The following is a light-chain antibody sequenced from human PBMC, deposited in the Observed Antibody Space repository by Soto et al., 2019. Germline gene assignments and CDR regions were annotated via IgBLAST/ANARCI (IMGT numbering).Light chain of an antibody. Sequence: QSALTQPASVSGSPGQSITISCTGTNNDVGGHMYVSWYQHQAGKVPKLIIYEIDNRPSGVSDRFSGFKSGNTASLTISGLQAEDEAAYYCSAYRRGIIVFGGATKVTVL. V-gene: IGLV2-14*01. CDR1: NNDVGGHMY. J-gene: IGLJ2*01. CDR2: EID. CDR3: SAYRRGIIV.